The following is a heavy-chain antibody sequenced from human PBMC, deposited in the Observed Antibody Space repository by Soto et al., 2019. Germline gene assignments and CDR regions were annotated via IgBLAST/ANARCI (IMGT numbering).Heavy chain of an antibody. V-gene: IGHV3-23*01. D-gene: IGHD3-9*01. CDR1: GFTFSGYA. CDR3: AKDVHYDILTGIEYFHH. J-gene: IGHJ1*01. CDR2: ISGSAAST. Sequence: EVQLLGSGGGLVQPGGSLRLSCAASGFTFSGYAMSWVRQAPGKGLEWVSGISGSAASTNYADSVKGRFTISRENSKSTLYLQMNSLRAEDTAVYYCAKDVHYDILTGIEYFHHWAQGTLVTVSS.